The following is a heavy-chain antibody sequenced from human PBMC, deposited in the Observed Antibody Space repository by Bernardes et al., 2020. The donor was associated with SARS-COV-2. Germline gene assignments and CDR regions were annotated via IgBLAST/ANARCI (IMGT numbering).Heavy chain of an antibody. Sequence: GSLRLSCAASGFTFRNYAMNWVRQAPGKVLEWVSGISGRGGTTFYADSVKGRFTVSRDNFKNMLYLQLNSLRAEDTAVYYCAKDSVDGGSGYYYGDYCGVDVWGQGTTVTVSS. CDR3: AKDSVDGGSGYYYGDYCGVDV. CDR1: GFTFRNYA. V-gene: IGHV3-23*01. CDR2: ISGRGGTT. J-gene: IGHJ6*02. D-gene: IGHD3-22*01.